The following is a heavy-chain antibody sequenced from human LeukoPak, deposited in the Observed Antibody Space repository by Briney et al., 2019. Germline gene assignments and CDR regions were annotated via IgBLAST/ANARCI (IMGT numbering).Heavy chain of an antibody. CDR3: SRGLVSRKLGF. Sequence: SETLSLTCTVSGASFSSGDQYWNWIRQSPGKGLEWIGSIHPSGSLYNNPSLESRVTISIDTSKNHFSLNLNSMTAADTAVYFCSRGLVSRKLGFWGQGTLVTVSS. J-gene: IGHJ4*02. V-gene: IGHV4-31*03. CDR1: GASFSSGDQY. D-gene: IGHD3-9*01. CDR2: IHPSGSL.